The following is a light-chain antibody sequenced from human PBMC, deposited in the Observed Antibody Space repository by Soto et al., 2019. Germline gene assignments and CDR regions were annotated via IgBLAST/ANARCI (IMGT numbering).Light chain of an antibody. CDR1: SSNIGTGYD. J-gene: IGLJ2*01. V-gene: IGLV1-40*01. CDR3: QSYDISLTAVV. Sequence: QSVLTQPPSVSGAPGQRVTISCTGSSSNIGTGYDVHWYQQLPGTAPKLLIYDNNNRPSVVPDRFSVSRSGTSASLAITGLQAEDEADYYCQSYDISLTAVVFGGGTKLTVL. CDR2: DNN.